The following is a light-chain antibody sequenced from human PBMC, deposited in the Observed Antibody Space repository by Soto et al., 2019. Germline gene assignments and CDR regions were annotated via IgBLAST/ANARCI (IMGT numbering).Light chain of an antibody. CDR3: QQSSTTPRT. J-gene: IGKJ1*01. CDR1: QSISTY. V-gene: IGKV1-39*01. CDR2: AAS. Sequence: DIQMTQSPSSLSASVGDRVTITCRASQSISTYLNWYQQKPGKAPKLLIYAASTLQSGVPSRFSGSGSGTDFRPTITSLQPEDIATYYCQQSSTTPRTFGQGTNVDFK.